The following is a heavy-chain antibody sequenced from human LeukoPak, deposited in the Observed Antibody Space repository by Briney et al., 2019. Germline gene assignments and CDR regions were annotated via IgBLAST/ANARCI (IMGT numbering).Heavy chain of an antibody. D-gene: IGHD6-13*01. CDR1: GFTFSSYA. CDR3: AKDRGSSHAFDI. V-gene: IGHV3-23*01. Sequence: PGGSLRLSCAASGFTFSSYAMSWVRQAPGKGLEWVSAISGSGGSTYYADSVKGRFTISRDNSKNTLYLQMNSLKAEDTAVYYCAKDRGSSHAFDIWGQGTMATVSS. CDR2: ISGSGGST. J-gene: IGHJ3*02.